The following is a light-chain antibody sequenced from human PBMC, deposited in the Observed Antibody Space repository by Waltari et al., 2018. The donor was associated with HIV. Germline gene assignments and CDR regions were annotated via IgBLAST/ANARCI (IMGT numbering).Light chain of an antibody. J-gene: IGLJ1*01. Sequence: QPGLTQPPSVSGTPGQRLTIPCSGNNSTIGRNFVYWYRQVPGTAHSLLIYRNDQRPSGVFDRFAGSRSGASASLVIGGLRVDDEGDYYCASWDDGLRGHVFGGGTTVSV. CDR2: RND. CDR1: NSTIGRNF. CDR3: ASWDDGLRGHV. V-gene: IGLV1-47*01.